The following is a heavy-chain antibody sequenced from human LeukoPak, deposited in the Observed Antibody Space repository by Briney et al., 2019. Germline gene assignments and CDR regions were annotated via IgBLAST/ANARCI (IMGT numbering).Heavy chain of an antibody. D-gene: IGHD3-10*02. Sequence: GGSLRLSCAASEFTFITYWMSWVRQAPGKGLEWVANIKQDGSEKYYVDSVKGRFAISRDNAKNSLYLQMNSLRAEDTAVYYCAELGITMIGGVWGKGTTVTISS. V-gene: IGHV3-7*01. CDR1: EFTFITYW. J-gene: IGHJ6*04. CDR3: AELGITMIGGV. CDR2: IKQDGSEK.